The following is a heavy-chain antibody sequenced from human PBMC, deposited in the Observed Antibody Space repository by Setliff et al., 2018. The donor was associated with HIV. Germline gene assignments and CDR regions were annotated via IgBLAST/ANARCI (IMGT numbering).Heavy chain of an antibody. V-gene: IGHV4-34*01. CDR2: IDHGGST. CDR1: GGSFSGYY. CDR3: AIESAGRVFDI. Sequence: KPSETLSLTCAVYGGSFSGYYWSWIRRPPGKGLEWIGEIDHGGSTSYNPSLKSRVTIPVDTSKNQFSLKLSSVTAADTAVYYCAIESAGRVFDIWGQGTMVTVS. J-gene: IGHJ3*02.